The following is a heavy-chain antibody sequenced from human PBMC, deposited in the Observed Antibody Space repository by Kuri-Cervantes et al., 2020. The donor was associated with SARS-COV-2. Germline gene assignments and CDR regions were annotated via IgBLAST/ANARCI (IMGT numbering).Heavy chain of an antibody. D-gene: IGHD3-3*01. CDR2: IYTSGST. CDR3: ARAGEWLFGDAFDI. Sequence: SETLSLTCIVSGDSISSGSYYWSWIRQPAGKGLEWIGRIYTSGSTNYNPSLKSRVTISVDTSKNQFSLKLSSVTAADTAVYYCARAGEWLFGDAFDIWGQGTMVTVSS. V-gene: IGHV4-61*02. J-gene: IGHJ3*02. CDR1: GDSISSGSYY.